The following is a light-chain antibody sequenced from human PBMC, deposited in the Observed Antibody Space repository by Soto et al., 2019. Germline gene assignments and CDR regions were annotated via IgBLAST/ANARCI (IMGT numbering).Light chain of an antibody. J-gene: IGLJ1*01. CDR1: SSNIGRNP. CDR2: SNN. V-gene: IGLV1-44*01. CDR3: AAWDDSLHALV. Sequence: QSVLTQPPSASGTPGQRVTISCSGSSSNIGRNPVSWYQQVSGTAPKLLIYSNNQRPSGVPDRFSGSKARSSASLATSRLQSEDEADYYCAAWDDSLHALVFGNGTKVTV.